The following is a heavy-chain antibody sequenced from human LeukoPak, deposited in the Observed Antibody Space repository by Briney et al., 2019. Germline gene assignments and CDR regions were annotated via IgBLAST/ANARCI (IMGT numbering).Heavy chain of an antibody. V-gene: IGHV4-59*08. CDR1: GGSISSYY. CDR3: ARHSYGDHAGNYVMDV. J-gene: IGHJ6*02. CDR2: IYYSGNT. Sequence: SETLSLTCTVSGGSISSYYWSWIRQPPGKGLEWIGYIYYSGNTNYNPSLKSRVTISVDTSKNQFSLKLSSVTAADTAVYYCARHSYGDHAGNYVMDVWGQGTTVTVSS. D-gene: IGHD4-17*01.